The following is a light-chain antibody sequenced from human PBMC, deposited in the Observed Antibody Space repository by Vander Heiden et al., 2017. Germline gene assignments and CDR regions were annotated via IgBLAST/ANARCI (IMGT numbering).Light chain of an antibody. Sequence: LVLTQSPSASASLGASVKLPCTLSSGHSSYAIAWHQQQPEKGPRYLMKLNSDGSHSKGDGIPDRFSGSSSGAERYLTISSLQSEDEADYYCQTWGTGSNWVFGGGTKLTVL. CDR2: LNSDGSH. CDR1: SGHSSYA. J-gene: IGLJ3*02. CDR3: QTWGTGSNWV. V-gene: IGLV4-69*01.